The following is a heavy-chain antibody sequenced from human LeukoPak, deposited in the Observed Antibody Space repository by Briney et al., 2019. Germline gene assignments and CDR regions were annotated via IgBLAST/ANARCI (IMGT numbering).Heavy chain of an antibody. Sequence: GGSLRLSCAASGFTFSSYAMNWVRQAPGKGLEWASSISGSGDRTYYADSVKGRFTISRDNPENILYLQMDSLRAEDTAVYYCARDPAVASRATFYYWGQGTLVTVSS. D-gene: IGHD6-13*01. J-gene: IGHJ4*02. CDR1: GFTFSSYA. CDR3: ARDPAVASRATFYY. CDR2: ISGSGDRT. V-gene: IGHV3-23*01.